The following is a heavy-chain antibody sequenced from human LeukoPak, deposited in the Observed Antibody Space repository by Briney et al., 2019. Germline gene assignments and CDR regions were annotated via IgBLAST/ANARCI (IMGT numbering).Heavy chain of an antibody. V-gene: IGHV4-31*03. Sequence: SETLSLTCTVSGGSISDYHWSWIRQHPGKGLEWIGYIYYSGSTYYNPSLKSRVTISVDTSKNQFSLKLSSVTAADTAVYYCARTPYNWNYHWFDPWGQGTLVTVSS. CDR1: GGSISDYH. D-gene: IGHD1-7*01. J-gene: IGHJ5*02. CDR2: IYYSGST. CDR3: ARTPYNWNYHWFDP.